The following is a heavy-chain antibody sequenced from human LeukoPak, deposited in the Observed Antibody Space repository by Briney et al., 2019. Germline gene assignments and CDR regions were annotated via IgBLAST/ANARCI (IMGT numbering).Heavy chain of an antibody. V-gene: IGHV3-30*02. CDR1: GFTFTNFG. D-gene: IGHD6-19*01. J-gene: IGHJ4*02. CDR2: IQSDGGNK. Sequence: GGSLRLSCAASGFTFTNFGMHWVRQAPGKGLEWVASIQSDGGNKYYADSMKGRFTISKDNSKNTVDMEMNSLRAEDTAVYYCARDRGWAVDFWGQGALVTVSS. CDR3: ARDRGWAVDF.